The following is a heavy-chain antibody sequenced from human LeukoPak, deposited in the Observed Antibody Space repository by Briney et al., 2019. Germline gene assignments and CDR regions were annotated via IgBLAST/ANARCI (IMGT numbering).Heavy chain of an antibody. CDR1: GYSISSGYY. J-gene: IGHJ4*02. D-gene: IGHD3-3*01. CDR3: ARVRVHYDFWSGYPDYFDY. Sequence: PSETLSLTCTVSGYSISSGYYWGWIRRPPGKGLEWIGSIYHSGSTYYTPSLKSRVTISVDTSKNQFSLKLSSVTAADTAVYYCARVRVHYDFWSGYPDYFDYWGQGTLVTVSS. CDR2: IYHSGST. V-gene: IGHV4-38-2*02.